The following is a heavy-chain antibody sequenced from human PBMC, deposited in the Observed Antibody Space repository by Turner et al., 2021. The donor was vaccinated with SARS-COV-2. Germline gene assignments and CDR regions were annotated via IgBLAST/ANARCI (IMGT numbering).Heavy chain of an antibody. CDR1: GFTISNYG. V-gene: IGHV3-30*18. J-gene: IGHJ4*02. Sequence: QVQLVESGGGVVQPGRSLRLLCAAAGFTISNYGVHWVRQAPGKGLEWVAVISYDGSNKYYADSVKGRFTISRDNSKNTLYLQMNSLRAEDTAVYYCAKSGGMYCSGGNCYSSYFDYWGQGTLVTVSS. CDR2: ISYDGSNK. D-gene: IGHD2-15*01. CDR3: AKSGGMYCSGGNCYSSYFDY.